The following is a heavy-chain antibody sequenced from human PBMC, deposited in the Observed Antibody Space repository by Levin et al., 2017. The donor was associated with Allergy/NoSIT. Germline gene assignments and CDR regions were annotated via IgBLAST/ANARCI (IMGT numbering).Heavy chain of an antibody. CDR1: GFTFSDYY. CDR3: ARDHVPGYCSSTSCYSYYYYGMDG. D-gene: IGHD2-2*01. V-gene: IGHV3-11*01. Sequence: GGSLRLSCAASGFTFSDYYMSWIRQAPGKGLEWVSYISSSGSTIYYADSVKGRFTISRDNAKNSLYLQMNSLRAEDTAVYYCARDHVPGYCSSTSCYSYYYYGMDGWGQGTTVTVSS. CDR2: ISSSGSTI. J-gene: IGHJ6*02.